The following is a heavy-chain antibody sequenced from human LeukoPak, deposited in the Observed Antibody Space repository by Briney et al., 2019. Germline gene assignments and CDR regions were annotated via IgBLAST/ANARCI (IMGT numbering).Heavy chain of an antibody. D-gene: IGHD4-17*01. CDR3: ARDPVGDPIPYYFDY. J-gene: IGHJ4*02. CDR1: GFTFSSYA. V-gene: IGHV3-30*04. CDR2: ISYDGSNK. Sequence: PGGSLRLSCAASGFTFSSYAMHWVRQAPGKGLEWVAVISYDGSNKYYADSVKGRFTISRDNSKNTLYLQMNSLRAEDTAVYYCARDPVGDPIPYYFDYWGRGTLVTVSS.